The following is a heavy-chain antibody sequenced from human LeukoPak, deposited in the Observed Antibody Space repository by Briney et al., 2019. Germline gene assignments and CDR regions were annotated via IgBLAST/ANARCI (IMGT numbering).Heavy chain of an antibody. CDR1: GVTISGYN. V-gene: IGHV3-21*01. Sequence: GGSLTLSCAASGVTISGYNMNWVRQPPGKGLEWVASISSSRNFLYYADSMKGRFTISRDNAKNSLYLQMNNLTAEDTAFYYCARDVSPETIFEVVPPRGCFDPWGQGTLVSVSS. D-gene: IGHD3-3*01. CDR2: ISSSRNFL. J-gene: IGHJ5*02. CDR3: ARDVSPETIFEVVPPRGCFDP.